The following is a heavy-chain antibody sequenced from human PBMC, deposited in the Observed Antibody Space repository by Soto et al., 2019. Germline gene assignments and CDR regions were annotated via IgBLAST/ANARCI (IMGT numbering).Heavy chain of an antibody. J-gene: IGHJ6*02. CDR1: GGTFSNYA. D-gene: IGHD5-18*01. CDR3: AGALVDTVMMTFDYFYWHYGMDV. CDR2: IIPLFSTA. Sequence: QVQLVQSGAEVRKPGSSVKVSCKASGGTFSNYALSWVRQAPGQGLEWMGGIIPLFSTANYAQKFQATATTIADETTSKAYMEVSSLRSEDTAVYYCAGALVDTVMMTFDYFYWHYGMDVWGQGTAVTVAS. V-gene: IGHV1-69*01.